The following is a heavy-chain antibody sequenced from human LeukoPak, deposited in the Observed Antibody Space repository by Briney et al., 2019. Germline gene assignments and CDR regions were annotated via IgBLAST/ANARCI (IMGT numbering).Heavy chain of an antibody. D-gene: IGHD3-9*01. V-gene: IGHV3-30*03. J-gene: IGHJ6*02. CDR2: ISFDGSNK. CDR1: GFTFSSYG. Sequence: GGSLRLSCAASGFTFSSYGMHWVRQAPGKGLEWMTLISFDGSNKYYADSVKGRFTISRDNSKNTLYLQMNSLRADDTAVYYCARDFTPYDILTGYYKGYYYGMDVWGQGTTVTVSS. CDR3: ARDFTPYDILTGYYKGYYYGMDV.